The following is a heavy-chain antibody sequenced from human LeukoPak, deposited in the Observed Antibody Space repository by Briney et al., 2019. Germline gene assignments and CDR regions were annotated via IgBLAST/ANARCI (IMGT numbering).Heavy chain of an antibody. D-gene: IGHD3-10*01. CDR2: ISGNGGRT. V-gene: IGHV3-23*01. J-gene: IGHJ4*02. CDR1: GFTFNNYA. Sequence: EGSLRLSCAASGFTFNNYAMIWVRQAPGKGLEWVAAISGNGGRTYYRDSVKGRFTISRDNPKNTLYLLMNSLSAEDTALYYCAKEQTSSGYFDYWGQGTLVTVSS. CDR3: AKEQTSSGYFDY.